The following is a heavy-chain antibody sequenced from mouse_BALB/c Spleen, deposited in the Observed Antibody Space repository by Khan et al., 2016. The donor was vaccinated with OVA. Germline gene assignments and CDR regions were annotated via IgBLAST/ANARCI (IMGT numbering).Heavy chain of an antibody. CDR3: ARSTYRYAFVY. V-gene: IGHV3-8*02. CDR1: GDSITSGY. Sequence: EVQLQESGPSLLKPSQTLSLTCSVTGDSITSGYWNWIRKFPENKLEYMGYIIYTGYTYYNPSLQSRISITRHTSKNQYYLQLNSVTDEDTATYYCARSTYRYAFVYWGQGTLVTVSA. CDR2: IIYTGYT. D-gene: IGHD2-12*01. J-gene: IGHJ3*01.